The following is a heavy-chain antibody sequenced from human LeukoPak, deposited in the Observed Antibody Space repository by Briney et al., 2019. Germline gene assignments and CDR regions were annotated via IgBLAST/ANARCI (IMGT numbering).Heavy chain of an antibody. J-gene: IGHJ5*02. CDR2: IYYSGST. CDR1: GGSISSSSYY. CDR3: ARDTPEVPAASPWFDP. V-gene: IGHV4-39*07. D-gene: IGHD2-2*01. Sequence: SETLSLTCTVSGGSISSSSYYWGWIRQPPGKGLEWIGSIYYSGSTYYNPSLKSRVTISVDTSKNQFSLKLSSVTAADTAVYYCARDTPEVPAASPWFDPWGQGTLVTVSS.